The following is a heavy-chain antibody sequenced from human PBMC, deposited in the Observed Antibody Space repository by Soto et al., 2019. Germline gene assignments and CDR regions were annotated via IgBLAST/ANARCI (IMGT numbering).Heavy chain of an antibody. CDR2: MNPNTGYT. CDR1: GYTVTGYD. J-gene: IGHJ3*02. V-gene: IGHV1-8*01. Sequence: SVKVSCKASGYTVTGYDIHWVRQATGQGLEWMGWMNPNTGYTANAQKFQGRVTMTRNITRDNSKNTLYLQMNSLRAEDTAVYYCARGKGDSSGYDAFDIWGQGTMVTVSS. D-gene: IGHD3-22*01. CDR3: ARGKGDSSGYDAFDI.